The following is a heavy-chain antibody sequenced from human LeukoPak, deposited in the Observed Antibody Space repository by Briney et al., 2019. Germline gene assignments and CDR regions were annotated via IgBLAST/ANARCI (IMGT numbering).Heavy chain of an antibody. D-gene: IGHD3-3*01. Sequence: PSETLSLTCTVSGGSIISSSYYWGWIRQPPGKGLEWIGSIYYSGSTYQNPSLKSRLTISVDTSKNQFSLKLSSATAADTAVYYCARLWSGYRPPDYWGQGTLVTVSS. CDR3: ARLWSGYRPPDY. CDR1: GGSIISSSYY. V-gene: IGHV4-39*01. J-gene: IGHJ4*02. CDR2: IYYSGST.